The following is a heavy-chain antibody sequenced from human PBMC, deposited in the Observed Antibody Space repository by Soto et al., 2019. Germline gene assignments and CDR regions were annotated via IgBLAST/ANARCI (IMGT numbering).Heavy chain of an antibody. J-gene: IGHJ4*02. D-gene: IGHD1-1*01. CDR3: ARGTYFDD. CDR1: GYTLTTYG. CDR2: ISAYNDHT. V-gene: IGHV1-18*01. Sequence: QVQLVQSGAEVKKPGASVKVSCKAAGYTLTTYGVSWVRQAPGQGLEWVGWISAYNDHTNYAQKFQGRVTMTTDTSTSTAYMELRSLRSDDTAMYYCARGTYFDDWGQGTLVTVSS.